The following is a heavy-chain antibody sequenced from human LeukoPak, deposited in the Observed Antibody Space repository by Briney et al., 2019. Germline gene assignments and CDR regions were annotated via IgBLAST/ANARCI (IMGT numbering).Heavy chain of an antibody. Sequence: SQTLSLTCTVSGGSIRSGSYYWSWIRQPAGKGLEWIGRMFTSGTTNYNPSLKSRVTMSEDTSNNRFSLRLRSVTAADTAVYYCAREVPFYGLDVWGQGTTVTVSS. CDR1: GGSIRSGSYY. V-gene: IGHV4-61*02. J-gene: IGHJ6*02. CDR2: MFTSGTT. D-gene: IGHD3-10*01. CDR3: AREVPFYGLDV.